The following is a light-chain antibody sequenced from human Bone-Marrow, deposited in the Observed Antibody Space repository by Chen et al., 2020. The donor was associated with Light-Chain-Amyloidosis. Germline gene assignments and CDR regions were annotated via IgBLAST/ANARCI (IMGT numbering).Light chain of an antibody. Sequence: SYVLTQPSSVSVAPGQTATIACGGNNIGSTSVHWYQQTPGQAPLLVVYDDSDRPSGIPERLSGSNSGNMATLTISRVEAGDEADYYCQVWDRSSDRPVFGGGTTLTVL. CDR1: NIGSTS. V-gene: IGLV3-21*02. CDR2: DDS. J-gene: IGLJ3*02. CDR3: QVWDRSSDRPV.